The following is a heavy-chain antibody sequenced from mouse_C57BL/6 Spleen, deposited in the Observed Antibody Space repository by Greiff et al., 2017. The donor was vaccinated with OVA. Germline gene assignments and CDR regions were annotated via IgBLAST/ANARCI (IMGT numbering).Heavy chain of an antibody. CDR3: VRQEDYGWFAY. CDR2: IRSKSNNYAT. J-gene: IGHJ3*01. CDR1: GFSFNTYA. Sequence: EVKLVESGGGLVQPKGSLKLSCAASGFSFNTYAMNWVRQAPGKGLEWVARIRSKSNNYATYYADSVKDRFTISRDDSESMLYLQMNNVKTEDTAMYYCVRQEDYGWFAYWGQGTLVTVSA. V-gene: IGHV10-1*01. D-gene: IGHD2-4*01.